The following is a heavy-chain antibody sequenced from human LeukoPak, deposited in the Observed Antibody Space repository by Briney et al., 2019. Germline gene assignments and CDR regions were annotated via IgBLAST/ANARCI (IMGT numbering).Heavy chain of an antibody. Sequence: PGGSLRLSCAASGFTFSSHGMHWVRQAPGKGLEWVAVIWYDGSNKYYADSVKGRFTISRDNSKNTLYLQMNSLRAEDTAVYYCARDRTGPNSGWYIHWGQGALVTVSS. V-gene: IGHV3-33*01. CDR3: ARDRTGPNSGWYIH. J-gene: IGHJ4*02. D-gene: IGHD6-19*01. CDR2: IWYDGSNK. CDR1: GFTFSSHG.